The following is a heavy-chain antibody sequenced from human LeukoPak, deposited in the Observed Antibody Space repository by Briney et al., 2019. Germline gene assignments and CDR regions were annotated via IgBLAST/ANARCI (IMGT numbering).Heavy chain of an antibody. J-gene: IGHJ3*02. D-gene: IGHD6-19*01. CDR2: ISESGTTI. Sequence: GGSLRLSCEVSGFAISDYYMNWVRQAPGKGLEWVSHISESGTTIYYADSVKGRFTISRDNTKNSLYLQMNSLRAEDTAIYYCARDSQWRAFDIWGQGTMVTVSS. CDR1: GFAISDYY. CDR3: ARDSQWRAFDI. V-gene: IGHV3-11*04.